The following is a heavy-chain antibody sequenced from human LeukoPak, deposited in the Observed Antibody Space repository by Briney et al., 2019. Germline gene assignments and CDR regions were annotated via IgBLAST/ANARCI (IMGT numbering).Heavy chain of an antibody. Sequence: GGSLRLSCAASGFIFTNYFMSWVRQAPGKGLKWVASIKHDGSEKYYVDSVRGRFTISRDNTMNSLYLQMSSLRAEDTAVYYCATDRGWRTSGYYLYYFEYWGQGTLVTFSS. D-gene: IGHD3-3*01. CDR2: IKHDGSEK. CDR3: ATDRGWRTSGYYLYYFEY. CDR1: GFIFTNYF. J-gene: IGHJ4*02. V-gene: IGHV3-7*01.